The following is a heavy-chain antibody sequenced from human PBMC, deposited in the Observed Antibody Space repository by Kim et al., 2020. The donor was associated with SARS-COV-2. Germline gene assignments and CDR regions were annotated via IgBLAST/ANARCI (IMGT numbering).Heavy chain of an antibody. V-gene: IGHV1-3*01. CDR1: GYTFIRDS. CDR2: IDCGDGYK. Sequence: ASVKVSCKTSGYTFIRDSIHWVRPAPGQGLEWMGAIDCGDGYKKYSEKFQGRVTFTRDTSASTAYMELSSLRSEDSAVFYCLGGYYFDYWGQGTLVTVSS. J-gene: IGHJ4*02. D-gene: IGHD2-15*01. CDR3: LGGYYFDY.